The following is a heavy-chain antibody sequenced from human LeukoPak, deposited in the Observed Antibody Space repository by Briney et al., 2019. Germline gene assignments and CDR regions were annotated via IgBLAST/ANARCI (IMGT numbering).Heavy chain of an antibody. CDR3: ARRDYMVRGVIIPNNWFDP. D-gene: IGHD3-10*01. CDR1: GGTFSNYA. V-gene: IGHV1-69*06. CDR2: FIPVFGPA. J-gene: IGHJ5*02. Sequence: SVKVSCKASGGTFSNYAVSWVRQAPGQGLEWMGGFIPVFGPANYAQKFQGRVTITADKSTSTACMELSSLRSEDTAVYYCARRDYMVRGVIIPNNWFDPWGQGTLVTVSS.